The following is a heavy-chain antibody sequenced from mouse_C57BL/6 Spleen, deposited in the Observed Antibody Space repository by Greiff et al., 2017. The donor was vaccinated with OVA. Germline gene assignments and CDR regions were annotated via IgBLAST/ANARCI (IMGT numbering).Heavy chain of an antibody. CDR1: GFTFSSYT. D-gene: IGHD2-4*01. J-gene: IGHJ3*01. CDR2: ISGGGGNT. CDR3: ARLGDYGRFAY. V-gene: IGHV5-9*01. Sequence: EVQLVESGGGLVKPGGSLKLSCAASGFTFSSYTMSWVRQTPEKRLEWVATISGGGGNTYYPASVKGRFTISSDNAKNTLYLQMSSLRSEDTALYYCARLGDYGRFAYWGQGTLVTVSA.